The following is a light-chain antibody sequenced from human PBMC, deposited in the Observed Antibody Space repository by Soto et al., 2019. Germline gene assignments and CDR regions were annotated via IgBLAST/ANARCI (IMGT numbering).Light chain of an antibody. CDR2: DAS. V-gene: IGKV3-11*01. J-gene: IGKJ5*01. Sequence: EIVLTQSPATLSLSPGERATLSCRASQSVSSYLAWYQQKPGQAPRLLIYDASNRATGIPARFSGSGSGTDFTLTISSLEPEDFAVYYCQQRSNWHPENTFGQGTRLEIK. CDR1: QSVSSY. CDR3: QQRSNWHPENT.